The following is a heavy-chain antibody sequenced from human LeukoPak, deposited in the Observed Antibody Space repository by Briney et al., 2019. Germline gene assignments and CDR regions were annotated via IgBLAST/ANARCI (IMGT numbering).Heavy chain of an antibody. CDR2: INPNSVGT. D-gene: IGHD3-10*01. V-gene: IGHV1-2*02. CDR3: ARDGAGISMVRGVISFSFDY. CDR1: GYTFTGYY. J-gene: IGHJ4*02. Sequence: ASVKVSCKASGYTFTGYYMHWVRQAPGQGLGWMGWINPNSVGTNYAQKFQGRVTMTRDTSISTAYMELSRLRSDDTAVYYCARDGAGISMVRGVISFSFDYWGQGTLVTVSS.